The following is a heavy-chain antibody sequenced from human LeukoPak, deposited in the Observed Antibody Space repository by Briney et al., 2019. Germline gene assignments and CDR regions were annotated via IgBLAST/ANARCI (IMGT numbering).Heavy chain of an antibody. V-gene: IGHV4-59*11. Sequence: SETLSLTCSVSGGSISSHYWSWIRQLPGKGLEWIGYIYYSGSTKYNPSLKSRVTISVDTSKNQFSLKLSSVTAADTAVYYCARGGTTVTPGLLWFDPWGQGTLVTVSS. D-gene: IGHD4-17*01. J-gene: IGHJ5*02. CDR2: IYYSGST. CDR1: GGSISSHY. CDR3: ARGGTTVTPGLLWFDP.